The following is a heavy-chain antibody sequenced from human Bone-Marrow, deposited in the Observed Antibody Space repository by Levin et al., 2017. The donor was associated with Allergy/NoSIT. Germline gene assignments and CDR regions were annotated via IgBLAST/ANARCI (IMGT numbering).Heavy chain of an antibody. D-gene: IGHD1-14*01. CDR3: AREETETGFDP. CDR2: IYYSGNT. J-gene: IGHJ5*02. V-gene: IGHV4-59*01. Sequence: SQTLSLTCTISGASISSYFWSWIRQPPGKGLEWIGYIYYSGNTKYNPSLTSRASISVETSKNQLSLKLTSLTAADTAVYYCAREETETGFDPWGQGTLVIVSS. CDR1: GASISSYF.